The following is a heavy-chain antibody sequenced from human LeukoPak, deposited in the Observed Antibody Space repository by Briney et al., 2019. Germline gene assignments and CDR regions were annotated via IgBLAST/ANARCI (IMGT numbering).Heavy chain of an antibody. CDR1: GGSISSGDYY. CDR3: ARGKGDYYDSSGLYYFDC. V-gene: IGHV4-30-4*01. J-gene: IGHJ4*02. Sequence: SETLSLTCTVSGGSISSGDYYWNWIRQPPGKGLEWIGYIYYSGSTYYNPSLKSRVTISVDTSKNQFSLNLSSVTAADTAVYYCARGKGDYYDSSGLYYFDCWGQGTLVTVSS. CDR2: IYYSGST. D-gene: IGHD3-22*01.